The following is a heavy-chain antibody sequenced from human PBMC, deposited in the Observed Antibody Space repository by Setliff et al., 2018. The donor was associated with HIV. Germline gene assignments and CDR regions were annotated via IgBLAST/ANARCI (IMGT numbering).Heavy chain of an antibody. CDR2: VTNDGTQ. V-gene: IGHV3-30*04. Sequence: GGSLRLSCAPSGFNFSPHAMHWVRQAAGKGLEWVAVVTNDGTQYYAEPVKGRFTVSRDNSKSTLYLQMNNLRIEDTAVYYCSRVGTLIDNPWDYFDFWGQGTLVTVSS. CDR3: SRVGTLIDNPWDYFDF. CDR1: GFNFSPHA. J-gene: IGHJ4*02. D-gene: IGHD3-22*01.